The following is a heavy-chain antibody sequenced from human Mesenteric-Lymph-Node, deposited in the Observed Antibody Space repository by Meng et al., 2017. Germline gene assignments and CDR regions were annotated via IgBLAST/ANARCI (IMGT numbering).Heavy chain of an antibody. Sequence: SVKVSCKASGGTFSSYTISWVRQAPGQGLEWMGRIIPILGIANYAQKFQGRVTITADKSTSTAYMELSSLRFDDTAVYYCSRGDVDASGNYAFDSWGQGTLVTVSS. CDR1: GGTFSSYT. J-gene: IGHJ4*02. CDR3: SRGDVDASGNYAFDS. D-gene: IGHD3-10*01. V-gene: IGHV1-69*02. CDR2: IIPILGIA.